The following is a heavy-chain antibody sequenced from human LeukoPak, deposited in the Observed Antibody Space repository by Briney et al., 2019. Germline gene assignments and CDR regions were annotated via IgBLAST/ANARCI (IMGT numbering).Heavy chain of an antibody. J-gene: IGHJ4*02. CDR1: GFTFSSDW. CDR3: ATLAVGSSWYTGDY. CDR2: INSDGSST. D-gene: IGHD6-13*01. V-gene: IGHV3-74*01. Sequence: GGSLRLSCAASGFTFSSDWMRWVRQAPGKGLVWVSRINSDGSSTSYADSVKGRFNISRDNAKNTLYLQMNSLRAEDTAVYYCATLAVGSSWYTGDYWGQGTLVTVSS.